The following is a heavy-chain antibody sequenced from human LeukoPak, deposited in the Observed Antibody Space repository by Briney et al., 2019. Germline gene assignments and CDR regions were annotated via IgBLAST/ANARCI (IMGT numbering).Heavy chain of an antibody. Sequence: GGSLRLSCAASGFTFSSYGMSWVRQAPGKGLEWVSGISGSGGSTYYADSVKGRFTISRDNSKNTLYLQMNSLRAEDTAVYYCARSLIVGVSDYWGQGTLVTASS. CDR3: ARSLIVGVSDY. CDR2: ISGSGGST. J-gene: IGHJ4*02. CDR1: GFTFSSYG. D-gene: IGHD1-26*01. V-gene: IGHV3-23*01.